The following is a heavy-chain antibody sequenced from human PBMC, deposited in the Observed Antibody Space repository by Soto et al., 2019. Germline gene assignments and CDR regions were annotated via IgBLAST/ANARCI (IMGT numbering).Heavy chain of an antibody. CDR3: AKDRIAVYYPTCFDP. J-gene: IGHJ5*02. D-gene: IGHD6-19*01. Sequence: GGSLRLSCAASGFTFSRYAMSWVRQAPGKGLEWVSAISGSGGSTYYADSVKGRFTISRDNSKNTLYLQMNSLRAEDTAVYYCAKDRIAVYYPTCFDPWGQGTLVTVSP. V-gene: IGHV3-23*01. CDR1: GFTFSRYA. CDR2: ISGSGGST.